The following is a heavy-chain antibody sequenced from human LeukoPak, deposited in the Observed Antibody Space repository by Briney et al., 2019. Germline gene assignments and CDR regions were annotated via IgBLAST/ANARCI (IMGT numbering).Heavy chain of an antibody. V-gene: IGHV4-39*01. J-gene: IGHJ4*02. D-gene: IGHD1-1*01. CDR3: ARHDRRRAQYNWNDDY. CDR2: DSYSGST. CDR1: GGSISTRIYY. Sequence: SETLSLTCKVSGGSISTRIYYWGWIRQPPGTGLEWIGCDSYSGSTHYNPSLKSRVTISVDPSKNQFSLKLSSVTAADTAVYYCARHDRRRAQYNWNDDYWGQGTLVTVSS.